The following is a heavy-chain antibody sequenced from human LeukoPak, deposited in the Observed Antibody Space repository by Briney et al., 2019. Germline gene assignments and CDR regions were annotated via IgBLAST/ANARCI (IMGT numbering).Heavy chain of an antibody. CDR2: IYSGVGT. V-gene: IGHV3-53*01. Sequence: GGSLRLSCAASGFIVSSRYMSWVRQAPGKGLEWVSAIYSGVGTNYADSVKGRFTISRDNDKNSLYLEMNGLRDEDTALYFCTRDADYGESLCHYWGQGILVTVSS. D-gene: IGHD4-17*01. CDR3: TRDADYGESLCHY. J-gene: IGHJ4*02. CDR1: GFIVSSRY.